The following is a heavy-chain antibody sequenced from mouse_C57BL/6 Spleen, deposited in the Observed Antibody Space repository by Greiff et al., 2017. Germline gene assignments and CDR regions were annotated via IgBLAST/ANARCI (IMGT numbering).Heavy chain of an antibody. CDR3: ANCNYYLDY. J-gene: IGHJ2*01. V-gene: IGHV5-6*01. D-gene: IGHD2-1*01. CDR1: GFTFSSYG. Sequence: EVQLQESGGDLVKPGGSLKLSCAASGFTFSSYGMSWVRQTPDKRLEWVATISSGGSYTYYPDSVKGRFTISRDNAKNTLYLQMSSLKSEDTAMYYCANCNYYLDYWGQGTTLTVSS. CDR2: ISSGGSYT.